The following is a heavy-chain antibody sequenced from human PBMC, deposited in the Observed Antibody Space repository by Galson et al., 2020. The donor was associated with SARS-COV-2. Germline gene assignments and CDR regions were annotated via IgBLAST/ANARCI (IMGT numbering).Heavy chain of an antibody. J-gene: IGHJ3*01. Sequence: GGSLRLSCAASGFTFTTSAMHWVRQAPGKGLEWVAVISYDGSISYYADSVKGRFTISRDNSKNTLFLQMNSLRAEDTAIYFCARDKNRGSSWDAFDVWGQGRMVTVSS. V-gene: IGHV3-30-3*01. CDR1: GFTFTTSA. CDR2: ISYDGSIS. D-gene: IGHD6-13*01. CDR3: ARDKNRGSSWDAFDV.